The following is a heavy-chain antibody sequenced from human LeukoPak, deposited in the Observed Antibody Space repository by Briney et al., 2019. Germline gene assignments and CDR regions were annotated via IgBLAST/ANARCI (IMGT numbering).Heavy chain of an antibody. CDR2: ISGSGYDT. D-gene: IGHD2-2*01. V-gene: IGHV3-23*01. J-gene: IGHJ5*02. CDR1: GFTFNHHA. Sequence: GGSLRLSCAASGFTFNHHAMNWFLQAPGKGPEWVSTISGSGYDTYYADSVKGRFSVSRDNSKDTLYLLMNTLRTEDTAIYYCARGLGYCRSTTCHNWFDPWGQGTLVTVSS. CDR3: ARGLGYCRSTTCHNWFDP.